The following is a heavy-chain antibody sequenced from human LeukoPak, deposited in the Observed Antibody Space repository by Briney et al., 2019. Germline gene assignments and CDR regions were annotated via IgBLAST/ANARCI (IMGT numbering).Heavy chain of an antibody. Sequence: PGGSLRLSCAASGFTFSSYGMSRVRQAPGKGLEWVSAISGSGGSTYYADSVKGRFTISRDNSKNTLYLQMNSLRAEDTAVYYCAGGRWIQLWSNRLDYWGQGTLVTVSS. CDR2: ISGSGGST. D-gene: IGHD5-18*01. CDR3: AGGRWIQLWSNRLDY. V-gene: IGHV3-23*01. J-gene: IGHJ4*02. CDR1: GFTFSSYG.